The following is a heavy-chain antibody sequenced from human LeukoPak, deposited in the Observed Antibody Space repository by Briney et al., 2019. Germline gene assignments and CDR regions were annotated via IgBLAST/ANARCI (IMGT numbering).Heavy chain of an antibody. Sequence: SQSLSLTCTVSGGSTSTYYWSWIRQPPGKGLEWIGYISHTVTTNYNPSLKSRVTISVDTSKNQFSLKLSSVTAADTAVYYCARVGDWNDLVYWGQGTLVTVSS. CDR2: ISHTVTT. V-gene: IGHV4-59*01. D-gene: IGHD1-1*01. CDR1: GGSTSTYY. J-gene: IGHJ4*02. CDR3: ARVGDWNDLVY.